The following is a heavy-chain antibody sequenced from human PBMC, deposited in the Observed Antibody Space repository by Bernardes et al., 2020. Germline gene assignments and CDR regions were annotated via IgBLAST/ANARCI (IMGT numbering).Heavy chain of an antibody. CDR2: IYHSGST. CDR1: GGSISSSNW. CDR3: ARDPDYYDSPRDAFDI. J-gene: IGHJ3*02. V-gene: IGHV4-4*02. D-gene: IGHD3-22*01. Sequence: SETLSLTCAVSGGSISSSNWWSWVRQPPGKGLEWIGEIYHSGSTNYNPSLKSRVTISVDKSKNQFSLKLSSVTAADTAVYYCARDPDYYDSPRDAFDIWGQGTMVTVSS.